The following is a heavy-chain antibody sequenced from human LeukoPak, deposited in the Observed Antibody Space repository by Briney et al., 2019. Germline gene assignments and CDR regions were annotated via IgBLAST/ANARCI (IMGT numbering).Heavy chain of an antibody. CDR3: ARGRFMYYFDY. CDR2: LNHSGST. CDR1: GGSFSGYY. V-gene: IGHV4-34*01. Sequence: SETLSLTCAVYGGSFSGYYWSWIRQPPGKGLEWIGELNHSGSTNYNPSLKSRVTISVDTSKIQFSLKLSSVTAADTAVYYCARGRFMYYFDYWGQGTLVTVSS. J-gene: IGHJ4*02. D-gene: IGHD3-10*02.